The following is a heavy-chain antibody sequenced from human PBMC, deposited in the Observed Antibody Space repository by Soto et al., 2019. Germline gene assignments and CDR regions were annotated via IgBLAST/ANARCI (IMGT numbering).Heavy chain of an antibody. D-gene: IGHD3-16*02. J-gene: IGHJ5*02. CDR1: GFTFSNAW. V-gene: IGHV3-15*01. CDR2: IKSKTDGGTT. Sequence: TGGSLRLSCAASGFTFSNAWMSWVRQAPGKGLEWVGRIKSKTDGGTTDYDAPVKGRFTISRDDSKNTLYLQMNSLKTEDTVVYYCTSAPRILMITFGGVIVESNWFDPWGHGTLVTVSS. CDR3: TSAPRILMITFGGVIVESNWFDP.